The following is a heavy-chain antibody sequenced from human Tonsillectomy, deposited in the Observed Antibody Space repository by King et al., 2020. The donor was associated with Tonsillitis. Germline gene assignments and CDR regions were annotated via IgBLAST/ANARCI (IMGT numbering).Heavy chain of an antibody. CDR2: ISYDGSNK. D-gene: IGHD1-14*01. V-gene: IGHV3-30*03. CDR1: GFIFSSYG. CDR3: ATRFLRGNHWQGEY. Sequence: VQLVESGGGVVQPGRSLRLSCAASGFIFSSYGMHWVRQAPGKGLEWVAVISYDGSNKYYADSVKGRFTISRDNSKNTLYLQMNSLRAEDTAVYYCATRFLRGNHWQGEYWGQGTLVTVSS. J-gene: IGHJ4*02.